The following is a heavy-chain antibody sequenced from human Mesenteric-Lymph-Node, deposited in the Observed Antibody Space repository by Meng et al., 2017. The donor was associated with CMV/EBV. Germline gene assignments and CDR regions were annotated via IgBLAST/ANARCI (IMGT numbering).Heavy chain of an antibody. V-gene: IGHV6-1*01. J-gene: IGHJ4*02. CDR3: ARDQGCGSTNCLFDY. CDR2: TYYRSKWYN. D-gene: IGHD2-2*01. CDR1: VSSNSAA. Sequence: VSSNSAAWNWIRQSPSRGLEWLGRTYYRSKWYNDYAVSVKSRITINVDTSKNQFSLQLNSVTPEDAAVYYCARDQGCGSTNCLFDYWGQGTLVTVSS.